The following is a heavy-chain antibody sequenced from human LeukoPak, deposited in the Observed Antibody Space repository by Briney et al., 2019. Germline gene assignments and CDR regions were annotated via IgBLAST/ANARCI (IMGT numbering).Heavy chain of an antibody. D-gene: IGHD3-22*01. J-gene: IGHJ4*02. Sequence: KPSETLSLTCTVSGGSITSYYWSWIRQPPGKGLEWIGYIYYSGSTYYNPSLKSRVTISVDTSKNQFSLKLSSVTAADTAVYYCARTYDSSGYPFDYWGQGTLVTVSS. CDR2: IYYSGST. V-gene: IGHV4-30-4*01. CDR3: ARTYDSSGYPFDY. CDR1: GGSITSYY.